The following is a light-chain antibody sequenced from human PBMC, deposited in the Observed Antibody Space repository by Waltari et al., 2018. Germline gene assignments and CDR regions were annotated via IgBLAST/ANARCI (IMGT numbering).Light chain of an antibody. J-gene: IGLJ3*02. CDR1: RAHSRNI. Sequence: QLVLTQSPSASASLGASVKLTCTLSRAHSRNIIACHQQQPEKGPRYLMKVNSDGSHSKGDEIPDRFSGSSSGAERYLTISSLQSEDEADYYCQTGGHGTWVFGGGTKLTVL. CDR2: VNSDGSH. CDR3: QTGGHGTWV. V-gene: IGLV4-69*01.